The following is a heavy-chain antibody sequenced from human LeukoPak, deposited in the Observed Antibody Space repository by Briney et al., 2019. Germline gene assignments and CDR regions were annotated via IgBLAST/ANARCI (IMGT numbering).Heavy chain of an antibody. Sequence: GGSLRLSCAASGLTVSSSYMSWVRQAPGKGLERVSIIYNDGSTYYADSMKGRFTISRDNAKNSLFLQMNSLRDEDTAMYYCARGGGARPDYWGQGTLVTVSS. CDR2: IYNDGST. CDR1: GLTVSSSY. CDR3: ARGGGARPDY. V-gene: IGHV3-53*01. D-gene: IGHD3-10*01. J-gene: IGHJ4*02.